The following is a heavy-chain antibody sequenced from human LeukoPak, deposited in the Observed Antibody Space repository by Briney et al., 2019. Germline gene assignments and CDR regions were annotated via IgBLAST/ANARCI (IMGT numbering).Heavy chain of an antibody. J-gene: IGHJ4*02. CDR2: MNPNSGNT. CDR1: GYTFTGYD. Sequence: ASVKVSCKASGYTFTGYDINWVRQATGQGLEWMGWMNPNSGNTGYAQKFQGRVTITRNTSISTAYMELSSLRPEDTAVYYCARVGRYDYVWGSYRYLDYWGQGTLVTVSS. CDR3: ARVGRYDYVWGSYRYLDY. D-gene: IGHD3-16*02. V-gene: IGHV1-8*03.